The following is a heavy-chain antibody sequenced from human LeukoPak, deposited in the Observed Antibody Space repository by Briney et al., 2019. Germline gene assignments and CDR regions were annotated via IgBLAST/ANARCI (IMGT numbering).Heavy chain of an antibody. D-gene: IGHD6-6*01. CDR1: GYTFTSYA. CDR3: ARGVAYSSSQESYFDY. J-gene: IGHJ4*02. CDR2: INAGNGKT. Sequence: ASVKVSCKASGYTFTSYAMHWVRQAPGQRLEWMGWINAGNGKTKYSQEFQGRVTITRDTSASTAYMELSSLRSEDMAVYYCARGVAYSSSQESYFDYWGQGTLVTVSS. V-gene: IGHV1-3*03.